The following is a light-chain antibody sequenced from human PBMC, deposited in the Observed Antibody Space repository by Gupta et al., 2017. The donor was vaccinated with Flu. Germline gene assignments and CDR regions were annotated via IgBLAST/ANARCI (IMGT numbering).Light chain of an antibody. CDR2: EVT. Sequence: SITISCTGTRGDIGDYKYVSWYQQYPGKAPKLIIYEVTKRPSRVSTRFSGSKSGNTASLTISGLQAEDEAEYFCSSDATTNTLVFGSGTTVTV. V-gene: IGLV2-14*01. CDR1: RGDIGDYKY. J-gene: IGLJ1*01. CDR3: SSDATTNTLV.